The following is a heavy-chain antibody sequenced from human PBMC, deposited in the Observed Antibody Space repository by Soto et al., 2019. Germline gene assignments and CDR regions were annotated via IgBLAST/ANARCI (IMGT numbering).Heavy chain of an antibody. J-gene: IGHJ1*01. CDR3: ARVELSCSGGSCFPEGYFQH. CDR2: ISAYNGNT. D-gene: IGHD2-15*01. V-gene: IGHV1-18*01. Sequence: QVLLVQSGAEVKKPGASVKVSCKASGYTFISYGFSWVRRAPGQGLEWMGWISAYNGNTNYAQKLQGRVTMTTDTSTSTAYMELRSLRSDDTAVYYCARVELSCSGGSCFPEGYFQHWGQGTLVTVSS. CDR1: GYTFISYG.